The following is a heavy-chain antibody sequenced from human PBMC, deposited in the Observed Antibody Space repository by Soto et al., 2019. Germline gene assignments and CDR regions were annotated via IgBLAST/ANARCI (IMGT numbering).Heavy chain of an antibody. D-gene: IGHD2-15*01. CDR2: IVVGSGNT. CDR1: GVRYNSSS. V-gene: IGHV1-58*01. J-gene: IGHJ6*02. Sequence: ASVKVSWEARGVRYNSSSGWWVHHEKGKRLEWIGWIVVGSGNTNYAQKFQERVTITRDMSTSTAYMELSSLRSEDTAVYYCAATGVVVAATGLFYYGMDVWGQGTTVTVSS. CDR3: AATGVVVAATGLFYYGMDV.